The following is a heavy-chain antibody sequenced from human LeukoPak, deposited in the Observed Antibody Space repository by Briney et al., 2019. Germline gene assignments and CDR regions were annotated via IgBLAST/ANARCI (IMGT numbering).Heavy chain of an antibody. CDR1: GFTLSSYA. J-gene: IGHJ4*02. Sequence: QSGGSPRLSCTASGFTLSSYAMSWVRQAPGEGLEWVSTISGSADNTNYAEAVKGRFTISRGNSKNTMYLQMNSLRAEDTAVYYCTKQGFGCWGQGTLVTVSS. CDR3: TKQGFGC. V-gene: IGHV3-23*01. CDR2: ISGSADNT.